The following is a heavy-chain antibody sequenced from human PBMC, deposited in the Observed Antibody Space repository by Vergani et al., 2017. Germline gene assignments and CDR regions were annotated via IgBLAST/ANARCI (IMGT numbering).Heavy chain of an antibody. CDR1: GGSFSGYY. D-gene: IGHD3-10*01. CDR2: INHSGST. CDR3: ARDSGYGSGGMDV. Sequence: QVQLQQWGAGLLKPSETLSLTCAVYGGSFSGYYWSWIRQPPGKGLEWIGEINHSGSTNYNPSLKSRFTISVDTSKNQFSLKLSSVTAADPAVYYCARDSGYGSGGMDVWGQGTTVTVSS. J-gene: IGHJ6*02. V-gene: IGHV4-34*01.